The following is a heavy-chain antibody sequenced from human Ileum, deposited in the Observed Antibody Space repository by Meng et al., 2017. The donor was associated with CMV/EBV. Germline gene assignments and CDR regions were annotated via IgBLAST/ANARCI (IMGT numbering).Heavy chain of an antibody. CDR1: GFTFSNYG. J-gene: IGHJ6*02. CDR3: ARDRAVTMIVVVIYGMDV. CDR2: ISSSSSTI. Sequence: GGSLRLSCAASGFTFSNYGMHWVRQAPGKGLEWVSYISSSSSTIYYADSVKGRFTISRDNAKNSLYLQMNSLRAEDTAVYYCARDRAVTMIVVVIYGMDVWGQGTTVTVSS. D-gene: IGHD3-22*01. V-gene: IGHV3-48*04.